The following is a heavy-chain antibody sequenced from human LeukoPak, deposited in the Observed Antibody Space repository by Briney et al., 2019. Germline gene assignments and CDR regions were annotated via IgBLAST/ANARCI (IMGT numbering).Heavy chain of an antibody. CDR2: ISGYNGHP. CDR1: GYTFTNYG. Sequence: ASVKVSCKASGYTFTNYGISWVRQAPGQGLEWMGWISGYNGHPNYAEKLQGRVTMTTDTSTSTAYMELRSLRSDDTAVFYCARESQIRYYYDRSGYDYGALDYWGQGFLVTVSS. CDR3: ARESQIRYYYDRSGYDYGALDY. V-gene: IGHV1-18*01. J-gene: IGHJ4*02. D-gene: IGHD3-22*01.